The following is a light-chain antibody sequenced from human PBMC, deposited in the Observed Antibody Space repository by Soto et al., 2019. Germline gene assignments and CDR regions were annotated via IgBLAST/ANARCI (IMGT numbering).Light chain of an antibody. J-gene: IGLJ2*01. CDR3: SSYAGNNNFVV. CDR2: EVT. V-gene: IGLV2-8*01. CDR1: SSDVGAYKY. Sequence: QSALTQPPSASGSPGQSVTISCTGTSSDVGAYKYVSWYQQHPGKAPKLMIYEVTKRPSGVPGRFSGSKSGNTASLTVSGLQAEDEADYYCSSYAGNNNFVVFVGGTKLTVL.